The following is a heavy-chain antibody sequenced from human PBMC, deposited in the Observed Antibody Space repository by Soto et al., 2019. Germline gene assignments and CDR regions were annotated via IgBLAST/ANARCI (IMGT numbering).Heavy chain of an antibody. CDR2: IYNSRTT. V-gene: IGHV4-31*03. CDR3: ARAPAP. CDR1: GGSITRGGYY. J-gene: IGHJ5*02. Sequence: QVQLQESGAVLVKPSETLSLTCTVSGGSITRGGYYWSWIREDPGKVLEWIGYIYNSRTTYYHPSLKSRVTISVDTSKNQFSLKLTSVTAADTAVYCCARAPAPWGQGTLVTVSS.